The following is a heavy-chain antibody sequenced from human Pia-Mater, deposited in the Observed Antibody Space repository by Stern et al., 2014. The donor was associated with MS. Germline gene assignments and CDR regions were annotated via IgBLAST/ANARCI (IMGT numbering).Heavy chain of an antibody. Sequence: QLQLQESGPGLVKPSETLSLTCTVSGGSVSSSTYYWGWIRQPPGKNLEWIGRIYYTGRTYYNPSLTSRLTISIDASKNQFSLKLTSVTAADTAVYYCARQGSFDFWSGWGQGTLVTVSS. CDR2: IYYTGRT. J-gene: IGHJ4*02. CDR1: GGSVSSSTYY. V-gene: IGHV4-39*01. D-gene: IGHD3-3*01. CDR3: ARQGSFDFWSG.